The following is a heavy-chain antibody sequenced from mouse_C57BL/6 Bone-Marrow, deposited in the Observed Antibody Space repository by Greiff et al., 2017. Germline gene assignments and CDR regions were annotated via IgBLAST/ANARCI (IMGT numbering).Heavy chain of an antibody. Sequence: DVMLVESGGGLVKPGGSLKLSCAASGFTFSDYGMHWVRQAPEKGLEWVAYISSGSSTIYSAHTVQGRFTINRDNAKDTLFLQMTSLRSEDTAMYYCARKRRVPMDYWGQGTSVTVSS. CDR3: ARKRRVPMDY. J-gene: IGHJ4*01. CDR1: GFTFSDYG. V-gene: IGHV5-17*01. CDR2: ISSGSSTI.